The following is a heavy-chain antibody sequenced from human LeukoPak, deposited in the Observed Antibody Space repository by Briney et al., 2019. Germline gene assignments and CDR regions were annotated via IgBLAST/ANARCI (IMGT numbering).Heavy chain of an antibody. J-gene: IGHJ4*02. D-gene: IGHD1-26*01. CDR1: GGTFSSYA. CDR2: MNPNSGNT. V-gene: IGHV1-8*02. CDR3: ARGLYSGHYLDH. Sequence: ASVKVSCKASGGTFSSYAISWVRQATGQGLEWMGWMNPNSGNTGYAQNFQGRITMTRNTSIGTAYMELSNLRSEDAALYYCARGLYSGHYLDHWSQGTLVIVSS.